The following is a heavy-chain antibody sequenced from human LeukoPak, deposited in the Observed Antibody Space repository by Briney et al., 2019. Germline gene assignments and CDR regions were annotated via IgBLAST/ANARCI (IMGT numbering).Heavy chain of an antibody. CDR1: GFTFGSYW. J-gene: IGHJ4*02. Sequence: GGSLRLSCAASGFTFGSYWIHWVRQAPGKGLVWVSRINSDGSSTSYADSVKGRFTISRDNAKNTLYLQMNSLRAEDTAVYYCARGLVATTPFDYWGQGTLVTVSS. CDR2: INSDGSST. CDR3: ARGLVATTPFDY. V-gene: IGHV3-74*01. D-gene: IGHD5-12*01.